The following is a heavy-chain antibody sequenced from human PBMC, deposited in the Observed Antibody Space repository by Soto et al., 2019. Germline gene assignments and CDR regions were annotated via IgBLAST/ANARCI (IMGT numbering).Heavy chain of an antibody. V-gene: IGHV1-69*02. D-gene: IGHD2-21*01. CDR1: GGTFSSYT. CDR3: ASSLIGRSTCDY. Sequence: QVPLVQSGAEVKKPGSSVKVSCKASGGTFSSYTISWVRQAPGQGLEWMGRIIPILGIANYAQKFQGRVTITADKSTSTAYMELSSLRSEDTAVYYCASSLIGRSTCDYWGQGTLVTVSS. J-gene: IGHJ4*02. CDR2: IIPILGIA.